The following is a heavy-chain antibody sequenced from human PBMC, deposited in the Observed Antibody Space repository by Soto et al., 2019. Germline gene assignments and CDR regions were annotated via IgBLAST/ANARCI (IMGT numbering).Heavy chain of an antibody. CDR1: GFTFSNAW. CDR3: TTDYSGSYFGAFDI. Sequence: GGSLRLSCAASGFTFSNAWMSWVRQAPGKGLEWVGRIKSKTDGGTTDYAAPVKGRFTISRDDSKNTLYLQMNSLKTEDTAVYYCTTDYSGSYFGAFDIWGQGTMVTVSS. J-gene: IGHJ3*02. V-gene: IGHV3-15*01. CDR2: IKSKTDGGTT. D-gene: IGHD1-26*01.